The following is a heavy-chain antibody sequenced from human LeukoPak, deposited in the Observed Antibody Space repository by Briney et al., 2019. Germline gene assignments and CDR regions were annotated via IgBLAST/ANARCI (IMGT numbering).Heavy chain of an antibody. D-gene: IGHD4-23*01. CDR3: ARGHTVGLDY. V-gene: IGHV4-31*03. Sequence: SETLSLTCTVSGGSISSGGYYWSWIRQHPGKGLEWIGYIYYSGSTYYNPSLKSRVTISVDTSKNQFSLKLSSVTAADTAVYYCARGHTVGLDYWGQGTLVTVSS. CDR1: GGSISSGGYY. J-gene: IGHJ4*02. CDR2: IYYSGST.